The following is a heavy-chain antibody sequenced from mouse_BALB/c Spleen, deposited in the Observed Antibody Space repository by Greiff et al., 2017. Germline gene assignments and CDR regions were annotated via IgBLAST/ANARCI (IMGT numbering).Heavy chain of an antibody. CDR2: IWAGGST. CDR3: AGYYGSSPYAMDY. J-gene: IGHJ4*01. V-gene: IGHV2-9*02. D-gene: IGHD1-1*01. CDR1: GFSLTSYG. Sequence: VKLVESGPGLVAPSQSLSITCTVSGFSLTSYGVHWVRQPPGKGLEWLGVIWAGGSTNYNSALMSRLSISKDNSKSQVFLKMNSLQTDDTAMYYCAGYYGSSPYAMDYWGQGTSVTVSS.